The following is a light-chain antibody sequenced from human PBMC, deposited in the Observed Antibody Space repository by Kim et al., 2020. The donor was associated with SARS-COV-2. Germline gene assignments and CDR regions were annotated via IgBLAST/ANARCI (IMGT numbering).Light chain of an antibody. Sequence: SVSPGERAPLSCRASQSVTTNLAWYQQKPGQAPRLLIYAASTRATGFPARFSGSGSGTEFTLTISSLQSEDFAVYSCQQYNNWPYTFGQGTKLEIK. V-gene: IGKV3-15*01. J-gene: IGKJ2*01. CDR1: QSVTTN. CDR3: QQYNNWPYT. CDR2: AAS.